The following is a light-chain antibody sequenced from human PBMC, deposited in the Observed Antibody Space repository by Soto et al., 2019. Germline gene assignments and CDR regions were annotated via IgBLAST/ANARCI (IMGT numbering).Light chain of an antibody. Sequence: EIVMTQSPATLSVSPGERATLSCRASQSVSSNLAWYQQKPGQAPRLLIYGASTRATGIPARFSGSGSGTEFTLTISSLQSVDFAVYYCQQYNNWPPLTFGQGTRLEIK. J-gene: IGKJ5*01. CDR3: QQYNNWPPLT. V-gene: IGKV3-15*01. CDR2: GAS. CDR1: QSVSSN.